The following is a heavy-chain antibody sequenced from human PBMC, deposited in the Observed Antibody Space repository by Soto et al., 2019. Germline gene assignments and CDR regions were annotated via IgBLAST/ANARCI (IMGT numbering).Heavy chain of an antibody. D-gene: IGHD2-15*01. J-gene: IGHJ4*02. CDR1: GYSFTIYG. V-gene: IGHV1-18*01. CDR3: ARDRGRSCIGGTCPFDY. CDR2: ISTYDGNT. Sequence: QVQLVQSGAEVKNPGASVRVSCRASGYSFTIYGITWVRQAPGQGLEWMGWISTYDGNTNYAQNFQGIGSMARDTSTSTAYMELRSLRSDDTAVYYCARDRGRSCIGGTCPFDYWGQGTLVTVSS.